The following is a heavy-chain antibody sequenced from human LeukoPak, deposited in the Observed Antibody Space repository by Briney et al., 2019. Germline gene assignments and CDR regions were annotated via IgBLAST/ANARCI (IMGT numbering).Heavy chain of an antibody. CDR1: GFTFSSYA. J-gene: IGHJ4*02. CDR2: ISGSGGST. D-gene: IGHD6-19*01. Sequence: GGSLRLSCAASGFTFSSYAMSWVRQAPGKGLEWVSAISGSGGSTYYADSVKGRFTISRDNSKNTLYLQMNSLRAEDTAVYYCAKRPRAAGLAGGIDYWGQGTLVTVSS. V-gene: IGHV3-23*01. CDR3: AKRPRAAGLAGGIDY.